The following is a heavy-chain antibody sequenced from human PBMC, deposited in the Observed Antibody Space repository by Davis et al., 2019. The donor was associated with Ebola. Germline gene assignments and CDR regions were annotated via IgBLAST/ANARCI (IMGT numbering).Heavy chain of an antibody. D-gene: IGHD3-3*01. V-gene: IGHV3-21*01. CDR1: GFTFSSYS. CDR3: ARGTGDFWSGQDWYFDL. J-gene: IGHJ2*01. Sequence: GASLKISCAASGFTFSSYSMNWVRQAPGKGLEWVSSITISSSYIYYADSVEGRFTISRDNAKNSLYLQMNSLRAEDTAVYYCARGTGDFWSGQDWYFDLWGRGTLVTVSS. CDR2: ITISSSYI.